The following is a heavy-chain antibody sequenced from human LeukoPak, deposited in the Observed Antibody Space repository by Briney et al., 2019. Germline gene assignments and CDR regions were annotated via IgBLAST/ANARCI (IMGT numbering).Heavy chain of an antibody. D-gene: IGHD2-2*02. J-gene: IGHJ4*02. Sequence: SQTLSLTCTVSGGSISSGNYWWSWIRQHPGKGLEWIGYIYYSGSTYYNPSLKSRASISVDTSKNQFSPKLSSVTAADTAVYYCAISDGYCSSTTCYNPFDYWGQGTLVTVSS. CDR3: AISDGYCSSTTCYNPFDY. V-gene: IGHV4-31*03. CDR2: IYYSGST. CDR1: GGSISSGNYW.